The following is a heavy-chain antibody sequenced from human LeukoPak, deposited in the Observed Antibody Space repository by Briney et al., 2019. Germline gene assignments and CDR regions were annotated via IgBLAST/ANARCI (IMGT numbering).Heavy chain of an antibody. Sequence: GGSLRLSCAASGFTFSSYSMNWVRQAPGKGLEWVAFISYDGRDKSYADSVKGRFTISRDNSKNTLYLQLNGLRAEDTSVYYCAREGDSAVAGRQGAFDIWGQGTMVTVSS. D-gene: IGHD6-19*01. CDR2: ISYDGRDK. J-gene: IGHJ3*02. V-gene: IGHV3-30*03. CDR1: GFTFSSYS. CDR3: AREGDSAVAGRQGAFDI.